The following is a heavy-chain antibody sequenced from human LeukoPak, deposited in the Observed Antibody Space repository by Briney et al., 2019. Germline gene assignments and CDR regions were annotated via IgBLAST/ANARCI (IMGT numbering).Heavy chain of an antibody. Sequence: SETLSLTCAVSGGSISSGGYSWSWIRQPPGKGLEWIGYIYHSGSTYYNPSLKSRVTISVDRSKNQFSLKLSSVTAADTAVYYCARVGYCSGGSCPTLFDYWGQGTLVTVS. CDR2: IYHSGST. CDR3: ARVGYCSGGSCPTLFDY. CDR1: GGSISSGGYS. D-gene: IGHD2-15*01. J-gene: IGHJ4*02. V-gene: IGHV4-30-2*01.